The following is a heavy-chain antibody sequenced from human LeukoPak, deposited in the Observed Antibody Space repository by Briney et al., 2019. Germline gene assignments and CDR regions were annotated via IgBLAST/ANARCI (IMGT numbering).Heavy chain of an antibody. CDR2: ISYDGSNK. D-gene: IGHD4-17*01. Sequence: GRSLRLSCAASGFTFSSYAMHWVRQAPGKGLEWVAVISYDGSNKYYADSVKGRFTISRDNSKNTLYLQMNSLRAEGTAVYYCAREVIHDYGDYFDYWGQGTLVTVSS. CDR1: GFTFSSYA. V-gene: IGHV3-30-3*01. J-gene: IGHJ4*02. CDR3: AREVIHDYGDYFDY.